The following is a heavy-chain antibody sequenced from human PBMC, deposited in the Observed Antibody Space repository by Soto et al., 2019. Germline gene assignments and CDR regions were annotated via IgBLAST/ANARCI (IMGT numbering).Heavy chain of an antibody. D-gene: IGHD1-26*01. V-gene: IGHV4-34*01. CDR1: GRSLSSYY. CDR3: ARGGSNAWQVDFDT. CDR2: INNSGNN. J-gene: IGHJ3*02. Sequence: ETLSLTCVFSGRSLSSYYYNWIRQAPGKGQEWIGEINNSGNNNYSPSLKSRVPMSLDTSKNQFSLKLTSVTAADTAVYYCARGGSNAWQVDFDTWGQGTLVTVSS.